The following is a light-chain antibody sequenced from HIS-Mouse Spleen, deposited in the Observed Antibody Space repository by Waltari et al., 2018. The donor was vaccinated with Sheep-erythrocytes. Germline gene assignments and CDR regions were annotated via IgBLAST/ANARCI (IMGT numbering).Light chain of an antibody. V-gene: IGLV1-47*01. CDR3: AAWDDSLSGPV. Sequence: QSVLTQPPSASGTPGQRVTISCSGSRPNIGSNYVSWYQQPPGTAPKRLIYRNNQRPSGFPDRFSGSKSGTSASLAISGLRSEDEADYYCAAWDDSLSGPVFGGGTKLTVL. J-gene: IGLJ3*02. CDR1: RPNIGSNY. CDR2: RNN.